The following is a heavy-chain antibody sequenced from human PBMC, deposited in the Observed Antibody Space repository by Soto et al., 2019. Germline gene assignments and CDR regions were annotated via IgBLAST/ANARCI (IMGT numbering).Heavy chain of an antibody. Sequence: PSETLSLTCTVSGGSISSSSYYWGWIRQPPGKGLEWIGSIYYSGSTYYNPSLKSRVTISVDTSKNQFSLKLSSVTAADTAVYYFVLVVVATPNWIDPWGPGTLVTVFS. CDR1: GGSISSSSYY. D-gene: IGHD2-15*01. CDR2: IYYSGST. V-gene: IGHV4-39*01. J-gene: IGHJ5*02. CDR3: VLVVVATPNWIDP.